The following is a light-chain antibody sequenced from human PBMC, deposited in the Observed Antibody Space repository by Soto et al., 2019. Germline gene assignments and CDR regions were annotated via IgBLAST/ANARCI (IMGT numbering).Light chain of an antibody. CDR2: EVT. V-gene: IGLV2-8*01. Sequence: ALAQPPSASGSPGQSVTISCTGTSSDVGRYNYVSWYQQHPGKTPKLIIYEVTKRPSGVPDRFSASKSGNTASLTVSGLQAEDEADYYCSSHAGSNSFYVFGTGTKVTVL. CDR1: SSDVGRYNY. CDR3: SSHAGSNSFYV. J-gene: IGLJ1*01.